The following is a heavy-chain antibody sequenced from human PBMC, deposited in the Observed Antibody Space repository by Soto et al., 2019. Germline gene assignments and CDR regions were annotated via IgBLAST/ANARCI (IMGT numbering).Heavy chain of an antibody. Sequence: QVQLVQSGAEVKKPGASVKVSCKASGYTFTGHFMHWVRQAPGQGLEWMGWINPNSGGTNSAQKFQDRVTMTRDTSISTAYMELNRLRSDDTAVYYCASPFKYGGSDFDSWGQGTLITVSS. CDR2: INPNSGGT. CDR1: GYTFTGHF. D-gene: IGHD4-17*01. V-gene: IGHV1-2*02. CDR3: ASPFKYGGSDFDS. J-gene: IGHJ4*02.